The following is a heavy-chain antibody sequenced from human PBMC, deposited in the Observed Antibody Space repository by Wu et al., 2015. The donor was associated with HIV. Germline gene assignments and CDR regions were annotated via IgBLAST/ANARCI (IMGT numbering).Heavy chain of an antibody. D-gene: IGHD1-1*01. CDR2: IIPIFGTA. V-gene: IGHV1-69*13. Sequence: QVQLVQSGAEVKKPGSSVKVSCKASGDTFSRSGISWMRQAPGKGFEWMGRIIPIFGTANYAQKFQGRVTITADESTSTAYMQLNSLRSEDTAIYYCARDLGEMTTSWGQGTLVTVSS. CDR1: GDTFSRSG. J-gene: IGHJ1*01. CDR3: ARDLGEMTTS.